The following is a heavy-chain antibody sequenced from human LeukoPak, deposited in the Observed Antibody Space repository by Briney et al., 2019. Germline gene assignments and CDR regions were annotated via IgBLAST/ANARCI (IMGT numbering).Heavy chain of an antibody. D-gene: IGHD3/OR15-3a*01. CDR2: IYNSGSS. Sequence: SETLSLTCTVSGGSISNSYWSWIRQPPGKGLEWIGYIYNSGSSNYNPSLKSRVTISVATSKNQFSLKLSSVTAADTAVYYCAGDRGWTNYYYGMDVWGQGTTVTVSS. CDR3: AGDRGWTNYYYGMDV. V-gene: IGHV4-59*01. CDR1: GGSISNSY. J-gene: IGHJ6*02.